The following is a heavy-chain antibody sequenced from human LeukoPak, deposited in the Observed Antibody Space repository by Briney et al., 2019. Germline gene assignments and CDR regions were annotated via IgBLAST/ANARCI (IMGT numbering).Heavy chain of an antibody. V-gene: IGHV4-39*01. CDR1: GGSIISSSYY. D-gene: IGHD6-13*01. J-gene: IGHJ5*02. Sequence: SETLSLTCSLSGGSIISSSYYWAWIRQPPGMGLEWIGSIYYSGITYYNSSLKSRATVSVDTSRNQFFLHLISVTAADTAVYYCARRNGHSWDVGNWFDPWGQSTLVTVSS. CDR3: ARRNGHSWDVGNWFDP. CDR2: IYYSGIT.